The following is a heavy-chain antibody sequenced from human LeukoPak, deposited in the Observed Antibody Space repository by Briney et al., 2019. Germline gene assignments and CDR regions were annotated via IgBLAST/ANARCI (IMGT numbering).Heavy chain of an antibody. CDR1: GFTFSSYS. CDR2: ISSSNNSI. J-gene: IGHJ4*02. V-gene: IGHV3-21*01. CDR3: GRDQGAPGHSYFDS. Sequence: PGGSLRLSCAVSGFTFSSYSLNWVRQAPGKGLEWVSCISSSNNSIYYGDSVKGRFTISRDNPKNPLYLQMNSMRAEETAVYYCGRDQGAPGHSYFDSWGQGTLVTVSS.